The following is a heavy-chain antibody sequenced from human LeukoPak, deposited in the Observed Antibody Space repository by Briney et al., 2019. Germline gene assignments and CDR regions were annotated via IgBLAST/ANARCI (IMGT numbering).Heavy chain of an antibody. CDR2: IYYSGST. Sequence: SETLSLTCTVSGGSISSSSYYWGWIRQPPGKGLEWIGSIYYSGSTYYNPSLQSRVTISVDTSKNQFSLKLSSVTAADTAVYYCARYEVVPAAMSYNWFDPWGQGTLVTVSS. CDR1: GGSISSSSYY. V-gene: IGHV4-39*01. D-gene: IGHD2-2*01. J-gene: IGHJ5*02. CDR3: ARYEVVPAAMSYNWFDP.